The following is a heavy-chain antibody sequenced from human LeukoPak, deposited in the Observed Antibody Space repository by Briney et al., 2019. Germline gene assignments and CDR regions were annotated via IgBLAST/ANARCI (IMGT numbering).Heavy chain of an antibody. D-gene: IGHD3-10*01. J-gene: IGHJ4*02. V-gene: IGHV4-34*01. CDR1: GGSFSGYY. CDR3: ARLGYYYGSGSYYSPPDY. CDR2: INHSGST. Sequence: PSETLSLTCAVYGGSFSGYYWSWIRQPPGKGLEWIGEINHSGSTNYNLSLKSRVTISVDTSKNQFSLKLSSVTAADTAVYYCARLGYYYGSGSYYSPPDYWGQGTLVTVSS.